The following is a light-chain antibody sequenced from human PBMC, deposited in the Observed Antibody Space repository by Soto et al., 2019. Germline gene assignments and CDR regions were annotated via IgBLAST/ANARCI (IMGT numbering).Light chain of an antibody. J-gene: IGKJ1*01. Sequence: EVVMTQSPATLSVSPGERATLSCSASQSVGRNIAWYQQKPGQAPRILIYCASTRATCIPDRFSGIGSGTEFTLTISSLQSEDFAVYFCQQYDNWQPTLGQGTKVDIK. V-gene: IGKV3-15*01. CDR1: QSVGRN. CDR2: CAS. CDR3: QQYDNWQPT.